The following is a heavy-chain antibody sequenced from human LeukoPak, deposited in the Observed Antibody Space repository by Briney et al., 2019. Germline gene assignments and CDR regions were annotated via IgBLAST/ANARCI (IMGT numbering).Heavy chain of an antibody. J-gene: IGHJ4*02. CDR2: IYYSGST. CDR1: GGSISSGGYY. V-gene: IGHV4-31*03. D-gene: IGHD1-26*01. Sequence: SQTLSLTCTVSGGSISSGGYYWSWIRQHPGKGLEWIGYIYYSGSTYYNPSLKSRVTISVDTSKNQFSLKLSSVTAADTAVYYCARSPPLHSGRYVYADYWGQGTLVTVSS. CDR3: ARSPPLHSGRYVYADY.